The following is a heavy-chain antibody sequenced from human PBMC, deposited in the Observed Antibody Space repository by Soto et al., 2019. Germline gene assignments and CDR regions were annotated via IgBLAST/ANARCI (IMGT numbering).Heavy chain of an antibody. Sequence: QVQLVESGGGVVQPGRSLRLSCAASGFTFTYYAMHWVRQAPGKGLEWVALIWYDGSQRYYADSVKGRVTVSRDKSKNTLYLQMNNLRADDTAVYYCANGNVGTVAGVHLMDDWGQGTLVTVSS. CDR1: GFTFTYYA. V-gene: IGHV3-33*03. CDR2: IWYDGSQR. J-gene: IGHJ4*02. CDR3: ANGNVGTVAGVHLMDD. D-gene: IGHD6-19*01.